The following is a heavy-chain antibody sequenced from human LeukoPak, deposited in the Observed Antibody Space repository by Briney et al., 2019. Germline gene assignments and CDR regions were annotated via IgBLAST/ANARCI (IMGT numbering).Heavy chain of an antibody. D-gene: IGHD3-9*01. J-gene: IGHJ4*02. CDR2: IYHSGSA. CDR3: AREDTYYDILTGTEGYYFDY. V-gene: IGHV4-30-2*01. Sequence: SETLSLTCAVSGGSISSGGYSWSWIRQPPGKGLEWIGYIYHSGSAYYNPSLKSRVTISVDRSKNQFSLKLSSVTAADTAVYYCAREDTYYDILTGTEGYYFDYWGQGTLVTVSS. CDR1: GGSISSGGYS.